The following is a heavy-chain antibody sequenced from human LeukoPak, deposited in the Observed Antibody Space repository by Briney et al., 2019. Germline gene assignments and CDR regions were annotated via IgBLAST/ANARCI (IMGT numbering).Heavy chain of an antibody. D-gene: IGHD6-13*01. CDR2: IYHSGST. CDR1: GGSISSSNW. Sequence: PSGTLSLTCAVSGGSISSSNWWSWVRQPPGKGLEWIGEIYHSGSTNYNPSLKSRVTISVDKSKNQFSLKLSSVTAADTAVYYCARDGIAAALPFDSWGQGTLVTVPS. J-gene: IGHJ4*02. V-gene: IGHV4-4*02. CDR3: ARDGIAAALPFDS.